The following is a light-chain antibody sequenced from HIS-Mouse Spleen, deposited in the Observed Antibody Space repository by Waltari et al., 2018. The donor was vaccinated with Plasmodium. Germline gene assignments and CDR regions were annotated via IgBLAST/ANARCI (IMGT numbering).Light chain of an antibody. CDR1: SSDVCGYNY. Sequence: QSALTQPPSASGSPGQSVTISCTGTSSDVCGYNYVSWYQQHPGKAPKLMIYEVIKRPSGVPDRFSGSKSGNTASLTVSGLQAEDEADYYCSSYAGSNNLVFGGGTKLTVL. CDR3: SSYAGSNNLV. J-gene: IGLJ2*01. CDR2: EVI. V-gene: IGLV2-8*01.